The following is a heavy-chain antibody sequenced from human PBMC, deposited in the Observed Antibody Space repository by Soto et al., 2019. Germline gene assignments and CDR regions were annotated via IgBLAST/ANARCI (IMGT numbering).Heavy chain of an antibody. D-gene: IGHD6-19*01. V-gene: IGHV4-31*03. CDR2: IFYSGNT. CDR1: GGSINRGGYY. J-gene: IGHJ3*02. Sequence: PSETLSLTCTVSGGSINRGGYYWSWIRQHPGKGLEWIGYIFYSGNTYYNPSLKSRVTISVDTSKNQFSLKLSSVTAADTALYYCARAVADNDDTFDIWGQGTMVTVSS. CDR3: ARAVADNDDTFDI.